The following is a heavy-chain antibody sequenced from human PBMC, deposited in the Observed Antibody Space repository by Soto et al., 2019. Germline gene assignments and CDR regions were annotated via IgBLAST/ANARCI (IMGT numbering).Heavy chain of an antibody. Sequence: GASVKVSCKASGGTFSSYAISWVRQAPGQGLEWMGGIIPIFGTANYAQKFQGRVTITADESTSTAYMELSSLRSEDTAVYYCARDRERWLQSYYYYGMDVWGQGTTVTVSS. CDR2: IIPIFGTA. V-gene: IGHV1-69*13. CDR3: ARDRERWLQSYYYYGMDV. CDR1: GGTFSSYA. J-gene: IGHJ6*02. D-gene: IGHD5-12*01.